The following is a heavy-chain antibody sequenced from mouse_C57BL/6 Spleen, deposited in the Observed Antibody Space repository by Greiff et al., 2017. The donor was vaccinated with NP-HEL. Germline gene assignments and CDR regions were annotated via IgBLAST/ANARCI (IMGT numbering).Heavy chain of an antibody. CDR1: GFTFSDYY. CDR2: INYDGSST. CDR3: ARALFITTVGGYWYFDV. D-gene: IGHD1-1*01. Sequence: EVQLVESEGGLVQPGSSMKLSCTASGFTFSDYYMAWVRQVPEKGLEWVANINYDGSSTYYLDSLKSRFIISRDNAKNILYLQMSSLKSEDTATYYCARALFITTVGGYWYFDVWGTGTTVTVSS. V-gene: IGHV5-16*01. J-gene: IGHJ1*03.